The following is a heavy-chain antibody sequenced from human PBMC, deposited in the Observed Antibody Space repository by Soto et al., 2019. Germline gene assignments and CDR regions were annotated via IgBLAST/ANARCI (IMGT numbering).Heavy chain of an antibody. CDR1: GFTFTIFA. J-gene: IGHJ4*02. D-gene: IGHD7-27*01. CDR3: AKEVSLGSTVDLGY. CDR2: ISGSGGST. V-gene: IGHV3-23*01. Sequence: PGASLRLSCAASGFTFTIFAIIWVRQSSGKGLEWVSTISGSGGSTYYADAVKGRFTISRDNSMGTLYLQMKSLRVEDTAIYYCAKEVSLGSTVDLGYWGQGTLVTVPS.